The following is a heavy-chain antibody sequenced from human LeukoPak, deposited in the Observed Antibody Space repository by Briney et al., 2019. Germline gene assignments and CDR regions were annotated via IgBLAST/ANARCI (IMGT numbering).Heavy chain of an antibody. J-gene: IGHJ6*03. D-gene: IGHD3-3*01. Sequence: ASVKVSCKASGYTFTSYYMHWVRQAPGQGLEWMGIINPSGGSTSYAQKFQGRVTMTRDTSTSTVYMELSSLRSEDTAVYYCARDGLREGDFWSGYPPFYYYYTDVWGKGTTVTVSS. CDR1: GYTFTSYY. CDR3: ARDGLREGDFWSGYPPFYYYYTDV. V-gene: IGHV1-46*01. CDR2: INPSGGST.